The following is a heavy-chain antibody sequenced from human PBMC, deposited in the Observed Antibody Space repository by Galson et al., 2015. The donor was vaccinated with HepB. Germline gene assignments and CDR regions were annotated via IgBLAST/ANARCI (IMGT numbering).Heavy chain of an antibody. V-gene: IGHV4-4*07. CDR1: RASITSYF. D-gene: IGHD2-15*01. Sequence: ETLSLTCTVSRASITSYFWSWIRQPAGQGLEWIGRLYPNGTTNYNPSLKSRVTMSRDTSKNQFSLRLNSVTAADTAVYYCARLYCTTRTCYPRWFDPWGQGTLVTVSS. CDR3: ARLYCTTRTCYPRWFDP. CDR2: LYPNGTT. J-gene: IGHJ5*02.